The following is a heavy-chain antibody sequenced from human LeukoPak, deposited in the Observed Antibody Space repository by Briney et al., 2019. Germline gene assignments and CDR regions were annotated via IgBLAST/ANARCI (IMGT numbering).Heavy chain of an antibody. Sequence: KASQTLSLTCTVSGGSISSGDYYWSWIRQPPGKGLEWIGYIYYSGSTYYNPSLKSRVTISVDTSKNQFSLKLSSVTAADTAVHYCASGGHRGWFDPWGQGTLVTVSS. CDR1: GGSISSGDYY. V-gene: IGHV4-30-4*01. CDR2: IYYSGST. D-gene: IGHD3-3*01. CDR3: ASGGHRGWFDP. J-gene: IGHJ5*02.